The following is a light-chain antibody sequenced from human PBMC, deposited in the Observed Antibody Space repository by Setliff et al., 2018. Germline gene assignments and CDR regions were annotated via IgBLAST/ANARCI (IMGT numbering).Light chain of an antibody. J-gene: IGLJ1*01. CDR1: SSDFGSYKY. V-gene: IGLV2-8*01. Sequence: QSALTQHPSASGSPGQSVTISCTGASSDFGSYKYVSWYQQHPGKAPKLMIYEVSKRPSGVPDRFSGSKSGNTASLTVSGLQAEDEADYYCSSYEGSNNYVFGTGTKVT. CDR2: EVS. CDR3: SSYEGSNNYV.